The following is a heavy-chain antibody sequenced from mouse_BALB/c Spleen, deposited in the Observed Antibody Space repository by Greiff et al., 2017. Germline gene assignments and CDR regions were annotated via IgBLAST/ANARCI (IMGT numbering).Heavy chain of an antibody. D-gene: IGHD3-1*01. CDR3: ARRGSSGPAAMDY. J-gene: IGHJ4*01. Sequence: EVKLQESGPELVKPGASVKMSCKASGYTFTSYVMHWVKQKPGQGLEWIGYINPYNDGTKYNEKFKGKATLTSDKSSSTAYMELSSLTSEDSAVYYCARRGSSGPAAMDYWGQGTSVTVSS. CDR2: INPYNDGT. CDR1: GYTFTSYV. V-gene: IGHV1-14*01.